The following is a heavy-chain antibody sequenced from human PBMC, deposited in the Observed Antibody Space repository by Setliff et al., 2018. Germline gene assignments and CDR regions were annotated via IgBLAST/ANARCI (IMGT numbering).Heavy chain of an antibody. Sequence: SETLSLTCAAYGGTFSDYHWTWIRQSPEKGLEWIGSIYHSGSTYYNPSLKSRVTMSVDTSKTQFSLKLNSMTTADTAVYYCARGGTYRYFDYWGQGTLVTVSS. J-gene: IGHJ4*02. CDR3: ARGGTYRYFDY. CDR1: GGTFSDYH. V-gene: IGHV4-34*01. CDR2: IYHSGST.